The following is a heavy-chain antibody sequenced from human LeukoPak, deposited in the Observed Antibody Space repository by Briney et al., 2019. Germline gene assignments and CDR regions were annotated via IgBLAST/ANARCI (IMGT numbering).Heavy chain of an antibody. J-gene: IGHJ4*02. Sequence: GGSLRRSCAASGNYWMHWVRQAPGKGLVWVSHINSDGSWTSYADSVKGRFTISKDNAKNTVYLQMNSLRAEDTAVYYCVSFYETYWGRGTLVTVSS. CDR3: VSFYETY. V-gene: IGHV3-74*01. D-gene: IGHD2/OR15-2a*01. CDR1: GNYW. CDR2: INSDGSWT.